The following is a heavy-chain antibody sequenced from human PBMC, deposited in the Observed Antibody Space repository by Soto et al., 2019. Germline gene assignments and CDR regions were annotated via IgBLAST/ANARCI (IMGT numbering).Heavy chain of an antibody. CDR1: GLTFSNYW. J-gene: IGHJ4*02. CDR3: AGDHAQDKRLPGY. CDR2: IKQDGSEQ. V-gene: IGHV3-7*01. Sequence: PGGSLRLSCAASGLTFSNYWMSWVRQAPGKGLEWVANIKQDGSEQYYSHSVKGRFTISRDNAKNSLYLQMNSLRAEDTAVYYCAGDHAQDKRLPGYWGQGTLVTVSS. D-gene: IGHD3-16*01.